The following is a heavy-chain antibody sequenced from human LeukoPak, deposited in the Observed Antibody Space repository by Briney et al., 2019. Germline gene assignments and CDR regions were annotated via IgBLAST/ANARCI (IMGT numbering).Heavy chain of an antibody. V-gene: IGHV3-9*01. J-gene: IGHJ4*02. CDR1: GFTFDDYA. CDR2: MSWNSGSI. D-gene: IGHD6-6*01. Sequence: SLRLSCAASGFTFDDYAMHWGRQAPGKGLEWVSGMSWNSGSIDYADSVKGRFTICRENAKESLYLQMNSLRAEDTALYYCAKDIIGAIAARHFDYWGQGTLVTVSS. CDR3: AKDIIGAIAARHFDY.